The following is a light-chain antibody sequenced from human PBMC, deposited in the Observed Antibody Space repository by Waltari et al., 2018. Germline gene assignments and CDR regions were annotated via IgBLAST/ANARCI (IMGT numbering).Light chain of an antibody. CDR3: QSYDTNNRV. CDR1: SGRLDSKY. J-gene: IGLJ3*02. V-gene: IGLV6-57*04. Sequence: NFMLTQPHSVSGSPGETVPISCTRSSGRLDSKYVQWYQQRPGSAPTTVIYEDKQRPFGVPDRFSGSIDSSSNSASLTISGLKTEDEAEYYCQSYDTNNRVFGGGTMLTVL. CDR2: EDK.